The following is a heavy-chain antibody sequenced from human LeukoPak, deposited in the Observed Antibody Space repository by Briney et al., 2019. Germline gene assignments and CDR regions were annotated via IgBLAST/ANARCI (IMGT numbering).Heavy chain of an antibody. J-gene: IGHJ3*02. CDR1: GFTFSSYS. Sequence: GGSLRLSCAASGFTFSSYSMNWVRQAPGKGLEWVSSISSSSSYIYYADSVKGRFTISRDNARNSLYLQMNNLRVEDTAVYYCAKSNGYGLIDIWGQGTMVTVSS. V-gene: IGHV3-21*04. CDR3: AKSNGYGLIDI. D-gene: IGHD3-22*01. CDR2: ISSSSSYI.